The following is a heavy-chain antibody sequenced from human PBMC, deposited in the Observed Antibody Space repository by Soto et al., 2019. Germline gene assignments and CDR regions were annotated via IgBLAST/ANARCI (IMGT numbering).Heavy chain of an antibody. CDR2: IIPIFGTA. V-gene: IGHV1-69*01. J-gene: IGHJ6*02. D-gene: IGHD2-2*01. CDR1: GGTFSSYA. CDR3: AGEGYCSSTSCYPGGMDV. Sequence: QAQLVQSGAEVKKPGSSVKVSCKASGGTFSSYAISWVRQAPGQGLEWMGGIIPIFGTANYAQKFQGRVTITADESTSTAYMELSSLRSEDTAVYYCAGEGYCSSTSCYPGGMDVWGQGTTVTVSS.